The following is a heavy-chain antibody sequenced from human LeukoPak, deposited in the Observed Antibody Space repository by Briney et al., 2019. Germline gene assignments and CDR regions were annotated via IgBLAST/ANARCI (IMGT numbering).Heavy chain of an antibody. Sequence: SETLSLTCTVSGGSISSYYWSWIRQPPGKGLEWIGYIYYSGSTNYNPSLKSRVTISVDTSKNQFSLKLSSVTTADTAVYYCARGGGSYSGSYSRAFDYWGQGTLATVSS. V-gene: IGHV4-59*01. CDR2: IYYSGST. J-gene: IGHJ4*02. D-gene: IGHD1-26*01. CDR3: ARGGGSYSGSYSRAFDY. CDR1: GGSISSYY.